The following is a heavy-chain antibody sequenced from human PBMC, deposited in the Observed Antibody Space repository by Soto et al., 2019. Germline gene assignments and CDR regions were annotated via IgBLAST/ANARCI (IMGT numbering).Heavy chain of an antibody. CDR1: GYTFTNFG. V-gene: IGHV1-18*01. CDR2: ISAYNGNT. D-gene: IGHD3-16*01. CDR3: GRGGTPIDS. J-gene: IGHJ4*02. Sequence: QVQLVQSGAEVKKPGASVKVSCKASGYTFTNFGISWVRQAPGQGLEWMGWISAYNGNTNYAQNFQGRVTMTTDTPTRTAYRGLRSLRSDDRAVYYCGRGGTPIDSWGQGTLVTVPS.